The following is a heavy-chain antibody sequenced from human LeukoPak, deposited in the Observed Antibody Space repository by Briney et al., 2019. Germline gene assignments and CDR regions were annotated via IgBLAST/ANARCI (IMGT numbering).Heavy chain of an antibody. Sequence: SQTLSLTCTVSGGSISSGDYYWSWIRQPPGKGLEWIGYIYYSGSTYYNPSLKSRVTISVDTSKNQFSLKLSSVTAADTAVYYCAGWEGRLAVAVFDCWGQGTLVTVSS. D-gene: IGHD6-19*01. V-gene: IGHV4-30-4*08. CDR2: IYYSGST. CDR1: GGSISSGDYY. CDR3: AGWEGRLAVAVFDC. J-gene: IGHJ4*02.